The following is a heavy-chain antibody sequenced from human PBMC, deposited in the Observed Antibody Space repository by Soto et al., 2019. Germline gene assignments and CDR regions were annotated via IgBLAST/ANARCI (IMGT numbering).Heavy chain of an antibody. D-gene: IGHD6-13*01. V-gene: IGHV3-66*01. CDR1: GFTVSSNY. CDR2: MYSGGST. J-gene: IGHJ6*02. CDR3: ARGRQQLRPDGMDV. Sequence: EVQLVESGGGLVQPGGSLRLSCAASGFTVSSNYMSWVRQAPGKGLEWVSVMYSGGSTYYADSVRGRFTISIDNSKNTLYLQMNSLSAEDTAVYYCARGRQQLRPDGMDVWGQGTTVTVSS.